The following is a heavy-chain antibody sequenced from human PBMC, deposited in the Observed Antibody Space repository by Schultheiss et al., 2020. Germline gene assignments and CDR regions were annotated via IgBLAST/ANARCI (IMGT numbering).Heavy chain of an antibody. CDR1: GGSISSGGYY. CDR2: IYYSGST. V-gene: IGHV4-31*03. CDR3: AREGIAVAALDY. Sequence: SETLSLTCTVSGGSISSGGYYWSWIRQHPGKGLEWIGYIYYSGSTYYNPSLKSRVTISVDTSKNQFSLKLSSVTAADTAVYYCAREGIAVAALDYWGQGTLVTVSS. J-gene: IGHJ4*02. D-gene: IGHD6-19*01.